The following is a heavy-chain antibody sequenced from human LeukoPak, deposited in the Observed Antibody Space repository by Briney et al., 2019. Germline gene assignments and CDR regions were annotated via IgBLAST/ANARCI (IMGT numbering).Heavy chain of an antibody. V-gene: IGHV1-2*02. D-gene: IGHD4-17*01. CDR3: ARGLSTVTMAYYYVMAV. J-gene: IGHJ6*02. CDR1: GSTFTGYY. CDR2: INTKRGGT. Sequence: SSVTVTFKSSGSTFTGYYLHWVRQAPAQGLEWMGWINTKRGGTNYAQKFQGRVTMTRDTSISTAYIELSRLRSDDTAVYYCARGLSTVTMAYYYVMAVWSQGSTVTVSS.